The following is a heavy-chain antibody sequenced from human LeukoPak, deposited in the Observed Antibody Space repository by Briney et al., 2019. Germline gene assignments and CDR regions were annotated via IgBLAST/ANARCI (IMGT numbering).Heavy chain of an antibody. CDR1: GDSISSYY. CDR2: IYTSGGT. V-gene: IGHV4-4*09. CDR3: ARLTRLSTSPDRYYLDY. J-gene: IGHJ4*02. Sequence: PSETLSLTCTVSGDSISSYYWSWIRQPPRKGLEWIGYIYTSGGTNYIPSLKGRVTISLDTYMNQFSLQLSYVTAADSAVYYCARLTRLSTSPDRYYLDYWGQGTLVTVCS. D-gene: IGHD6-6*01.